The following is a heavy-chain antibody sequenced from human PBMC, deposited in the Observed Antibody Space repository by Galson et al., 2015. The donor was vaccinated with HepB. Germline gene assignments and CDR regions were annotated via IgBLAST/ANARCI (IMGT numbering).Heavy chain of an antibody. J-gene: IGHJ6*03. Sequence: SVKVSCKASGFTFTSSAVQWVRQARGQRLEWIGWIVVGSGNTNYAQKFQERVTITRDMSTSTAYMELSSLRSEDAAVYYCAAAGLDPLGPYYYYYYMDVWGKGTTVTVSS. CDR3: AAAGLDPLGPYYYYYYMDV. CDR2: IVVGSGNT. D-gene: IGHD3-16*01. CDR1: GFTFTSSA. V-gene: IGHV1-58*01.